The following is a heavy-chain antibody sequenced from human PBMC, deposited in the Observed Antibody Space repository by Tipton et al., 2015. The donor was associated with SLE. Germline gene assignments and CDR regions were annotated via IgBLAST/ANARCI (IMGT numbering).Heavy chain of an antibody. D-gene: IGHD1-26*01. Sequence: TLSLTCAVYGGSFSGYYWSWIRQPPGKGLEWIGEINHSGSTNYNPSLKSRVTISVDTSKNQFSLKLSSVTAADTAVYYCASILRSDAFDIWGQGTMVTVSS. V-gene: IGHV4-34*01. CDR1: GGSFSGYY. CDR3: ASILRSDAFDI. J-gene: IGHJ3*02. CDR2: INHSGST.